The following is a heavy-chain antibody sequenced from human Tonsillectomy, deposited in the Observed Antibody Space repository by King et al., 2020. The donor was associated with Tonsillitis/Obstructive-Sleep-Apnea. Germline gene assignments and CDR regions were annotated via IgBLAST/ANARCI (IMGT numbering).Heavy chain of an antibody. D-gene: IGHD3-22*01. CDR2: FSYDGSNK. V-gene: IGHV3-30*04. CDR3: ARPTEDHYYDIRDYYPNCFDP. Sequence: VQLVESGGAVVQPGRSLRVSCAPLGSLFSPYAIHWFRRPPGRGLRGVQVFSYDGSNKYYPDSVRVRFTISRDNSKNTLNLRMNSLRAEDTAVYYCARPTEDHYYDIRDYYPNCFDPWGQGTLVTVSS. CDR1: GSLFSPYA. J-gene: IGHJ5*02.